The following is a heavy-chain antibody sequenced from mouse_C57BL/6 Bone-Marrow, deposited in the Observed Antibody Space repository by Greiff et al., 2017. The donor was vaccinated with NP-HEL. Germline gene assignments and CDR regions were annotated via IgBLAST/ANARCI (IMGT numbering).Heavy chain of an antibody. V-gene: IGHV5-15*01. CDR1: GFTFSAYG. Sequence: EVQGVESGGGLVQPGGSLKLSCAASGFTFSAYGLAWVRQAPRKGPEWVAFISNLAFSIYYADTVTGRFLISRENAKNTRYLEMCSLRSEDTAMYYCAVSFSGSFDVWGTGTTVTVSS. D-gene: IGHD3-1*01. J-gene: IGHJ1*03. CDR3: AVSFSGSFDV. CDR2: ISNLAFSI.